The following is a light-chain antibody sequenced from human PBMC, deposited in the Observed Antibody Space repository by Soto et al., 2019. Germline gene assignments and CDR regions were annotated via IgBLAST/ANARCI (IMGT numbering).Light chain of an antibody. CDR1: SSDVGGYKY. V-gene: IGLV2-8*01. Sequence: QSALTQPPSASGSPGQSFTISCTGTSSDVGGYKYVSWYQQYPGKAPKLMIYAVNKRPSGAPDRFSGSKSGNTASLTVSGLQAEDEADYYCSSYAGSNNYVFGTGTKVTVL. CDR3: SSYAGSNNYV. J-gene: IGLJ1*01. CDR2: AVN.